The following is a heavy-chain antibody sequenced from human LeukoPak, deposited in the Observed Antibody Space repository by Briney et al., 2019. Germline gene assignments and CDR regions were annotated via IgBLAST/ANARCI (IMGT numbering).Heavy chain of an antibody. Sequence: PSETLSLTCAVYGGSFSGYYWSWIRQPPGKGLEWIGEINHSGSTNYNPSLKSRVTISVDTSKNQLSLKLSSVTAADTAVYYCARGPQGYYYDSSGSDYWGQGTLVTVSS. J-gene: IGHJ4*02. D-gene: IGHD3-22*01. CDR3: ARGPQGYYYDSSGSDY. V-gene: IGHV4-34*01. CDR2: INHSGST. CDR1: GGSFSGYY.